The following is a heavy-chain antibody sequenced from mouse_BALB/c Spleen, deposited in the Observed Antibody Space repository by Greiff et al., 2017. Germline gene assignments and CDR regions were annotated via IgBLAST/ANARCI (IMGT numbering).Heavy chain of an antibody. CDR1: GFSFTNSG. Sequence: VQLKESGPGLVAPSQSLSITCTVSGFSFTNSGVHWVRQSPGKGLEWLGEIRGDGSTNYNSAFKSRLSISKDNSKSQVFLKMNSLQTDDTARYYWAKPVGELRAGYWGQGTALTVSS. CDR2: IRGDGST. V-gene: IGHV2-6-6*01. D-gene: IGHD1-1*01. J-gene: IGHJ2*01. CDR3: AKPVGELRAGY.